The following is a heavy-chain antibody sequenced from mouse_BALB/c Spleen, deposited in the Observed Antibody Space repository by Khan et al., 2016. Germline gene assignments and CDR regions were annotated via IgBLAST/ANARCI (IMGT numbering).Heavy chain of an antibody. D-gene: IGHD1-1*01. CDR3: AGVYGSSDVGFAY. J-gene: IGHJ3*01. V-gene: IGHV1-54*01. Sequence: QVQLQQPGTELVRPGTSVKVSCKASGYAFTNCLIEWVKQRPGQGLEWIGVINPGSGGTDYNERFKGKATINADNSSSTAYMHISSLTSDDSAVDFCAGVYGSSDVGFAYWGQGTLVTVSA. CDR1: GYAFTNCL. CDR2: INPGSGGT.